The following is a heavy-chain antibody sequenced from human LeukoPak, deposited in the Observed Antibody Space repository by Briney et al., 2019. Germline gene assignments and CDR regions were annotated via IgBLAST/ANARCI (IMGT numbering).Heavy chain of an antibody. Sequence: GGSLRLSCAASGFTVSSNYMGWVRQAPGKGLEWVSVIYSGGSTYYADSVKGRFTISRDNSKNTLYLQMNSLRAEDTAVYYCARMTTVVRIDYWGQGTLVTVSS. CDR2: IYSGGST. D-gene: IGHD4-23*01. V-gene: IGHV3-53*01. CDR1: GFTVSSNY. CDR3: ARMTTVVRIDY. J-gene: IGHJ4*02.